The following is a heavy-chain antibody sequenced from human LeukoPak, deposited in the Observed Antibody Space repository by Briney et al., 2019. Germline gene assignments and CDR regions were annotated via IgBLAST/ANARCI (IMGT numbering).Heavy chain of an antibody. CDR3: ARGPNKSDGGNSGSAWFDP. Sequence: GASVKVSCKASGYTFTTYDINWVRQATGQGLEWMGWMNPNSGNTGYAQKFQGRVTMTRNISISTAYMELSSLRSEDTAVYYCARGPNKSDGGNSGSAWFDPWGQGTLVTVSS. D-gene: IGHD4-23*01. V-gene: IGHV1-8*01. CDR1: GYTFTTYD. J-gene: IGHJ5*02. CDR2: MNPNSGNT.